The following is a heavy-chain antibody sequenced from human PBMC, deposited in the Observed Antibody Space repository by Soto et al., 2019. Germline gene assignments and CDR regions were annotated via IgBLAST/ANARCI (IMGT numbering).Heavy chain of an antibody. V-gene: IGHV1-3*01. J-gene: IGHJ6*02. D-gene: IGHD3-22*01. Sequence: QVQLVQSGAEVKKPGASVKVSCKASGYTFTSYAMHWVRQAPGQRLEWMGWINAGNGNTKYSQKFQGRVTITRDTSASTAYMELSSLRSEDTAVYYCASSYYYDSSGYYGDYYYYGMDVWGQGTTVTVSS. CDR2: INAGNGNT. CDR1: GYTFTSYA. CDR3: ASSYYYDSSGYYGDYYYYGMDV.